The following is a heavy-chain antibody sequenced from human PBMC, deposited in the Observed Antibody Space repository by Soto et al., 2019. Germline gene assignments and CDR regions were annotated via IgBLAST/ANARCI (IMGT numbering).Heavy chain of an antibody. CDR1: GDTFNDYY. V-gene: IGHV1-2*04. CDR3: ARESGGATATLYYYYFYMDV. CDR2: INPNGGVT. Sequence: QVQLVQSGAEVTKPGASVTVSCRSSGDTFNDYYIHWVRQAPGQGLEWMGWINPNGGVTKYAQKFQGWVTMTRDTSIRTVYMQLSRLRSDDTAVYYCARESGGATATLYYYYFYMDVWGTGTTVTVSS. J-gene: IGHJ6*03. D-gene: IGHD5-12*01.